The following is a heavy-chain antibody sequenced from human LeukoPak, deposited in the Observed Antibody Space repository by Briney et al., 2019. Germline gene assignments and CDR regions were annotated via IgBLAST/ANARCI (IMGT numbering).Heavy chain of an antibody. J-gene: IGHJ4*02. D-gene: IGHD1-26*01. CDR3: ARISGSRPRYYFDY. CDR2: ISAYNGNT. CDR1: GYTFTSYG. V-gene: IGHV1-18*01. Sequence: ASVKVSCKASGYTFTSYGISWVRQAPGQGLEWMGWISAYNGNTNYAQKLQGRVIMTTDTSTSTAYMELRSLRSDGTAVYYCARISGSRPRYYFDYWGQGTLVTVSS.